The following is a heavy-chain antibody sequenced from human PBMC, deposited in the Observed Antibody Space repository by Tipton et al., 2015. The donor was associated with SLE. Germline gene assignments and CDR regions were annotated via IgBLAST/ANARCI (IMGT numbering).Heavy chain of an antibody. CDR1: GGSINSRFYY. D-gene: IGHD3-3*01. V-gene: IGHV4-39*07. J-gene: IGHJ3*02. Sequence: TLSLTCSVSGGSINSRFYYWGWVRQPPGKGLEWIGNIYYSGTTFYNPSLKSRVTISVDTSKNQFSLKLSSVTAADTAVYYCARVAPYYDFWSDQSKGGAFDIWGQGTMVTVSS. CDR2: IYYSGTT. CDR3: ARVAPYYDFWSDQSKGGAFDI.